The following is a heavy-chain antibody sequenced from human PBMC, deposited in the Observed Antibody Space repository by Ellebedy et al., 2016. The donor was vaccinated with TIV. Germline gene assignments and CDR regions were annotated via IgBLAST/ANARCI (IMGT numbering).Heavy chain of an antibody. V-gene: IGHV3-11*01. CDR1: GFTFSGYY. J-gene: IGHJ4*02. CDR2: ISYSGDVI. D-gene: IGHD1-26*01. Sequence: GESLKISCSASGFTFSGYYMSWFRQAPGKGPEWVSYISYSGDVIYYADSVKGRFTTSRDNAGNSVYLQMNSLRAEDTAVYYCARVDSGSPIVDYWGQGTLVTVSS. CDR3: ARVDSGSPIVDY.